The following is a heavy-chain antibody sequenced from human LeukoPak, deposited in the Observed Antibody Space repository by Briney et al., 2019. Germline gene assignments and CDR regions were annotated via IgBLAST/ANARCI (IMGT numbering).Heavy chain of an antibody. V-gene: IGHV4-61*02. CDR3: ATQHIVVVTATEFDP. J-gene: IGHJ5*02. D-gene: IGHD2-21*02. CDR1: GGSISSGSYY. CDR2: IYTSGST. Sequence: SQTLSLTCTVSGGSISSGSYYWSWIRQPAGKGLEWIGRIYTSGSTNYNPPLKSRVTISVDTSKNQFSLKLSSVTAADTAVYYCATQHIVVVTATEFDPWGQGTLVTVSS.